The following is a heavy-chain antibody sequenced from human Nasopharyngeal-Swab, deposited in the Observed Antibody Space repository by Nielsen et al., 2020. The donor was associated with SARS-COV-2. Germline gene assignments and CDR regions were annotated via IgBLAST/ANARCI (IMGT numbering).Heavy chain of an antibody. Sequence: GESLKISCAASGFPFSSYWMSWVRQAPGKGLEWVANIKQDGSEKYYVDSAKGRFTISRDNAKNSLYLQMNSLRAEDTAVYYCARDTGRGNEHWGQGTLVTVSS. CDR3: ARDTGRGNEH. V-gene: IGHV3-7*01. J-gene: IGHJ1*01. D-gene: IGHD3-10*01. CDR1: GFPFSSYW. CDR2: IKQDGSEK.